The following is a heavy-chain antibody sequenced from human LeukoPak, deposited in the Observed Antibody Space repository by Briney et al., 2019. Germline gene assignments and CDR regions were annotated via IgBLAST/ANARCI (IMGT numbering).Heavy chain of an antibody. CDR1: EFIFSNYG. CDR2: ISSNSRTI. D-gene: IGHD4-11*01. CDR3: ARGGYSRPDY. Sequence: GWSLLLTSPSSEFIFSNYGMNWLRQAPGKGLECVSYISSNSRTINYADSVRGRFTISRDNAKNSLYLQMSSLRVEDTAVYYCARGGYSRPDYWGQGTLVTVSS. J-gene: IGHJ4*02. V-gene: IGHV3-48*01.